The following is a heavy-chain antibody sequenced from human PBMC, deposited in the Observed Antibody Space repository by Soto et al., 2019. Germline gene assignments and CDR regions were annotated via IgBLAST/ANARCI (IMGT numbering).Heavy chain of an antibody. D-gene: IGHD3-16*02. CDR1: GYTFTSYG. V-gene: IGHV1-18*01. Sequence: QVQLVQSGAEVKKPGASVKVSCKASGYTFTSYGISWVRQAPGQGLEWMGWISAYNGNTNYAQKLQGRVTMTTDTSTSTAYMELRSLRSDDTAVYCCARDQENYDYVWGSYRYCYFDYWGQGTLVTVSS. CDR3: ARDQENYDYVWGSYRYCYFDY. CDR2: ISAYNGNT. J-gene: IGHJ4*02.